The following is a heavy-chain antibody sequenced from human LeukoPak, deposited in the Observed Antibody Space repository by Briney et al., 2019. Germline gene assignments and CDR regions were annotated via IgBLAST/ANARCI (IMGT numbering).Heavy chain of an antibody. V-gene: IGHV3-30*03. D-gene: IGHD4-23*01. CDR1: GFTFSSYG. CDR3: LTVTFDY. Sequence: GGSLRLSGAASGFTFSSYGMHWVRQAPGKGLEWVAVISYDGSNKYYADSVKGRFTISRDNSKNTLYLQMNSLRAEDTAVYYCLTVTFDYWGQGTLVTVSS. CDR2: ISYDGSNK. J-gene: IGHJ4*02.